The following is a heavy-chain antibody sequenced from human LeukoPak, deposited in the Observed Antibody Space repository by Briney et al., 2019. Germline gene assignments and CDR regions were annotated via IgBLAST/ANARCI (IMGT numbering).Heavy chain of an antibody. CDR1: GGTFSSYA. J-gene: IGHJ4*02. D-gene: IGHD4-17*01. CDR3: ARGAYGDK. CDR2: ISTQSGNT. V-gene: IGHV1-18*01. Sequence: ASVKVSCKASGGTFSSYAISWVRQAPGQGLEWMGWISTQSGNTNYAQKVQGRLTLTTDRSTNTAYMELRSLRSDDTAVYYCARGAYGDKWGQGTMVTVSS.